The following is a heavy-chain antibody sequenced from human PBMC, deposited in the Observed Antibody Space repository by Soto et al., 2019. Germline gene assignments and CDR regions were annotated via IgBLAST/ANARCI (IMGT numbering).Heavy chain of an antibody. CDR2: IKSKADGGTT. Sequence: LRLSCVASGFTFSNAWMNWVRLAPGKGLEWVGRIKSKADGGTTDYAAPVKGRFTISRDDSKNTLYLQMNSLKTEDAAVYYCATGNFYRGGNCYNYWGQGTLVAVSS. CDR3: ATGNFYRGGNCYNY. CDR1: GFTFSNAW. V-gene: IGHV3-15*01. D-gene: IGHD2-21*02. J-gene: IGHJ4*02.